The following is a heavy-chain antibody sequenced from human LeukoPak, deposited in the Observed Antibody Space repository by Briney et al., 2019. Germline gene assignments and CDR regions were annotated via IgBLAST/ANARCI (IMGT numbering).Heavy chain of an antibody. J-gene: IGHJ6*02. Sequence: SETLSLTCAVYGGSFSGYYWSWIRQPPGKGLEWIGEINHSGSTNYNPSLKSRVTISVDTSKNQFSLKLSSVTAADTAVYYCASDGIAAAGTVGPRPDYYYYGMDVWGQGTTVTVSS. D-gene: IGHD6-13*01. CDR2: INHSGST. CDR3: ASDGIAAAGTVGPRPDYYYYGMDV. V-gene: IGHV4-34*01. CDR1: GGSFSGYY.